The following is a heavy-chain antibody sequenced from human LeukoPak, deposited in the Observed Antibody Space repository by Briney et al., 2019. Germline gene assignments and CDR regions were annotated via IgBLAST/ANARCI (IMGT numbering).Heavy chain of an antibody. CDR1: GFTFSNYW. CDR3: AKEGSVCTNGICRYFDY. D-gene: IGHD2-8*01. Sequence: GGSLRLSCAASGFTFSNYWIHWVRQAPGKGLEWVSSISWDSDNIDYIDSAKGRFTISRDNAKHSLYLQMNSLRIEDTALYYCAKEGSVCTNGICRYFDYWGQGILVTVSS. J-gene: IGHJ4*02. CDR2: ISWDSDNI. V-gene: IGHV3-9*01.